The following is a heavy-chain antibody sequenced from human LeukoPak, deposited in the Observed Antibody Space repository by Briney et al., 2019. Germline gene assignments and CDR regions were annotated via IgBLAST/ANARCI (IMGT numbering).Heavy chain of an antibody. Sequence: SETLSLTCTVSGGSISSYYWSWIRLPPGKGLEWIGSIYYSGSTNYNPSLKSRVTISVDTSKNQFSLKLTSVTAADTAVYYCARDAFGAYGSGSYYRNWFDPWGQGTLVTVSS. CDR3: ARDAFGAYGSGSYYRNWFDP. V-gene: IGHV4-59*12. J-gene: IGHJ5*02. CDR2: IYYSGST. D-gene: IGHD3-10*01. CDR1: GGSISSYY.